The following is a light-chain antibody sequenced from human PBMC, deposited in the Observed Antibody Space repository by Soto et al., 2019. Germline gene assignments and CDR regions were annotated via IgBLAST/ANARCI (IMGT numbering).Light chain of an antibody. Sequence: DIVMTQSPLSLPVTPGEPASISCRSSQSLLQSNGYNYLDWYLQKPGQSPQLLIHLGSNRASGVPDRFSGSGSGTDFTLKISRVEAEDVGVYYCMQALHTPTFGQGTKVEIK. CDR1: QSLLQSNGYNY. CDR3: MQALHTPT. V-gene: IGKV2-28*01. J-gene: IGKJ1*01. CDR2: LGS.